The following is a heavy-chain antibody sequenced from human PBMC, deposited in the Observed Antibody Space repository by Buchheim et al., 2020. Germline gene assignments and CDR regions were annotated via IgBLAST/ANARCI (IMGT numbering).Heavy chain of an antibody. V-gene: IGHV3-33*01. J-gene: IGHJ4*02. CDR3: ARTAYYYDSSGYYGI. D-gene: IGHD3-22*01. Sequence: QVQLVESGGGVVQPGRSLRLSCAASGFTFSSYGMHWVRQAPGKGLEWVAVIWYDGSNKYYADSVKGRFTISRDNSKTTLYLQMNSLRAEDTAVYYCARTAYYYDSSGYYGIWGQGTL. CDR1: GFTFSSYG. CDR2: IWYDGSNK.